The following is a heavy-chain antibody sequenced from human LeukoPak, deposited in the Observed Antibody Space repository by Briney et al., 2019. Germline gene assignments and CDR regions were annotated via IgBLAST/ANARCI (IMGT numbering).Heavy chain of an antibody. V-gene: IGHV4-39*07. D-gene: IGHD2-21*01. CDR2: IYYSGST. J-gene: IGHJ4*02. CDR1: GASIGSTAYY. CDR3: AVGVIADGVVDY. Sequence: SETLSLTCTVSGASIGSTAYYWDWIRQPPGKGLEWIGTIYYSGSTYFNPSPKSRVTISVDTSKNQFSLKLSSVTAADAAVYYCAVGVIADGVVDYWGQGTLVTVSS.